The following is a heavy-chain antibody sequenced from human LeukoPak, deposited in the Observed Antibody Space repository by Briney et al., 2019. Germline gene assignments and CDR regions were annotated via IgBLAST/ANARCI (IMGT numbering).Heavy chain of an antibody. D-gene: IGHD6-19*01. CDR2: IYTSGST. Sequence: PSETLSLTCTVSGGSISSYYWSWIRQPAGKGLEWIGRIYTSGSTNYNPSLKSRVTMSVDKSKNQFSLKLSSVTAADTAVYYCARDFPGYSSGWPSWFDYWGQGTLVTVSS. V-gene: IGHV4-4*07. CDR3: ARDFPGYSSGWPSWFDY. J-gene: IGHJ4*02. CDR1: GGSISSYY.